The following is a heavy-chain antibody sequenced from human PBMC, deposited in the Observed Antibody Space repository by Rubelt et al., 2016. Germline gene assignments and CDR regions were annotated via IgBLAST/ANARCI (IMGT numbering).Heavy chain of an antibody. CDR1: GGSISSSSYY. V-gene: IGHV4-39*07. CDR3: ARDSWMVGATLYFDL. CDR2: ISARGNT. Sequence: QLQLQESGPGLVKPSETLSLTCTVSGGSISSSSYYWGWIRQPPGKGLEWIGRISARGNTNSNPSLQSQLIRTVDTTKNQSSLRLSSVTASDTAVYYCARDSWMVGATLYFDLWGRGTLVTVS. J-gene: IGHJ2*01. D-gene: IGHD1-26*01.